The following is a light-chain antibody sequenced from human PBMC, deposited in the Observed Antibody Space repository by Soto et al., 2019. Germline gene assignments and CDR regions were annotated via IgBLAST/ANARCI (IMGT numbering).Light chain of an antibody. CDR1: QTISNW. CDR3: QQYYSYWK. J-gene: IGKJ1*01. Sequence: DIQMTQSPSTLSASVGDRVTITCRASQTISNWLAWYQQKPGKAPKLLIYDASSLEGGVPSRFSGSGSGTEFTLTISSLQPADFATYYCQQYYSYWKFGQGTKVEIK. CDR2: DAS. V-gene: IGKV1-5*01.